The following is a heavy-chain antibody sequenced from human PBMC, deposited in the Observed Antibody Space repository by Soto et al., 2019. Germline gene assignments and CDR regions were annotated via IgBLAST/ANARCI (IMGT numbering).Heavy chain of an antibody. V-gene: IGHV3-53*01. CDR1: GFTVSSNY. D-gene: IGHD3-22*01. Sequence: GGSLRLSCAASGFTVSSNYMSWVRQAPGKGLEWVSVIYSGGSTYYADSVKGRFTISRDNSRNTLYLQMNSLRAEDTAVYFCANCFNYYDSDRIWGQGTMVTVSS. CDR2: IYSGGST. CDR3: ANCFNYYDSDRI. J-gene: IGHJ3*02.